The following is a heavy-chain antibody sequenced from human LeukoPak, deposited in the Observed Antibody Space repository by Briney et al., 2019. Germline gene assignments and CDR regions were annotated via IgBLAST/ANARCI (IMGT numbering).Heavy chain of an antibody. CDR2: IYYSGST. CDR3: AREGRIAVAGEVGYYFDY. V-gene: IGHV4-39*02. Sequence: SETLSHTCTVSGGSISSSSYYGGWIRQPPGKGLEWIGSIYYSGSTYYNPSLKSRVTISVDTSKNQFSLKLSSVTAADTAVYYCAREGRIAVAGEVGYYFDYWGQGTLVTVSS. CDR1: GGSISSSSYY. J-gene: IGHJ4*02. D-gene: IGHD6-19*01.